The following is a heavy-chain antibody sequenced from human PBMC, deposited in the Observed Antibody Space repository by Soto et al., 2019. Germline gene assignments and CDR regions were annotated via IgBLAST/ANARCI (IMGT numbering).Heavy chain of an antibody. Sequence: GGSLRLSCAASGFTFSSYGMHWVRQAPGKGLEWVAVIWYDGSNKYYADSVKGRFTISRDNSKNTLYLQMNSLRAEDTAVYYCARGRIAVAGTQPTWVYYYYGMDVWGQGTTVSVSS. D-gene: IGHD6-19*01. CDR2: IWYDGSNK. CDR1: GFTFSSYG. J-gene: IGHJ6*02. CDR3: ARGRIAVAGTQPTWVYYYYGMDV. V-gene: IGHV3-33*01.